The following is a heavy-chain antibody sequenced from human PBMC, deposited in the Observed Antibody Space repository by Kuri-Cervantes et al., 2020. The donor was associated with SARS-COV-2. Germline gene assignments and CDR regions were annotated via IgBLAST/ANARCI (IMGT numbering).Heavy chain of an antibody. V-gene: IGHV2-70*12. J-gene: IGHJ4*02. CDR1: WFSLSTSGMC. CDR2: IDWDDDK. CDR3: AHSSTYYDFWSGYLPSYYFDY. D-gene: IGHD3-3*01. Sequence: SGPTLVKPTQTLTLTCTFSWFSLSTSGMCVSWIRQPPGKALEWLARIDWDDDKYYSTSLKSRLTITKDTSKNQVVLTMTNMDPVDTATYYCAHSSTYYDFWSGYLPSYYFDYWGQGTLVTVSS.